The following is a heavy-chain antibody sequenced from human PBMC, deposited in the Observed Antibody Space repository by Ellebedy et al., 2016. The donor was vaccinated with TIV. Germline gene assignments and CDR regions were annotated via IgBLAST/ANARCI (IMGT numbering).Heavy chain of an antibody. CDR1: GDSMKNYY. V-gene: IGHV4-59*01. Sequence: MPSETLSLTCTVSGDSMKNYYWSWIRQPPGKGLEWIGYVFHTGNIKYNPSLTSRVTISLDTSKNQFSLKLTSVTAADAAIYYCARDLGRYGMDVWGQGTTVTVSS. J-gene: IGHJ6*02. CDR2: VFHTGNI. CDR3: ARDLGRYGMDV.